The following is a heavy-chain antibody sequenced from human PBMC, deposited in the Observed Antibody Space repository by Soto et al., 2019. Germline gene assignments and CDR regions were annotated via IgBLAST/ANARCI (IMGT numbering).Heavy chain of an antibody. CDR3: ARAHYYYGMDV. V-gene: IGHV4-31*03. Sequence: QVQLQVSGPGLVKPSQTLSLTCTVSGVSLSSDGYYWTWIRQHPGKGLEWIGYIHYSGSTNYNPSLKNRLIISVDMSENQFSLKLGSVTAADTAVYYCARAHYYYGMDVWGQGTTVTVSS. J-gene: IGHJ6*02. CDR1: GVSLSSDGYY. CDR2: IHYSGST.